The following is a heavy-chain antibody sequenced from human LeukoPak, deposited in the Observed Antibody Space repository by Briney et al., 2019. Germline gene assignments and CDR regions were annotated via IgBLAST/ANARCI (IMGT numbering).Heavy chain of an antibody. J-gene: IGHJ5*02. CDR1: AYTFTSYD. CDR3: ACLSGLYNYGSGSYYRQCWFDP. V-gene: IGHV1-8*01. Sequence: GASVKVSCKASAYTFTSYDINWVRQATGQGLEWLGWMNPNSGNTGYAQKFQGRVTITADKSTSTAYMELSSLRSEDTAVYYCACLSGLYNYGSGSYYRQCWFDPWGQGTLVTVSS. D-gene: IGHD3-10*01. CDR2: MNPNSGNT.